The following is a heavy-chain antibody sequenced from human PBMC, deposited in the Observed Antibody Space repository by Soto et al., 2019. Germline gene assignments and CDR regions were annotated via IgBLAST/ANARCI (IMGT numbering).Heavy chain of an antibody. CDR3: ARVYSSSWLTSHYYYYMDV. J-gene: IGHJ6*03. D-gene: IGHD6-13*01. V-gene: IGHV1-8*01. CDR1: GYTFTSYD. CDR2: MNPNSGNT. Sequence: ASVKVSCKASGYTFTSYDINWVRQATGQGLEWMGWMNPNSGNTGYAQKFQGRVTMTRNTSISTAYMELSSLRSEDTAVYYSARVYSSSWLTSHYYYYMDVWGKGTTVTVSS.